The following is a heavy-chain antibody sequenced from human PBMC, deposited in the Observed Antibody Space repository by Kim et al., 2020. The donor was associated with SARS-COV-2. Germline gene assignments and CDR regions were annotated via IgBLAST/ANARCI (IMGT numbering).Heavy chain of an antibody. V-gene: IGHV3-7*05. Sequence: GGSLRLSCAASGFTFSYYGMSWVRQAPGKGLEWVANIKQGGSDKYYVDSVKGRFTICRDDAKNSLNLQMNSQRVEDTAVYYCSRGMRPDYWGQGTLV. J-gene: IGHJ4*02. CDR2: IKQGGSDK. CDR1: GFTFSYYG. CDR3: SRGMRPDY.